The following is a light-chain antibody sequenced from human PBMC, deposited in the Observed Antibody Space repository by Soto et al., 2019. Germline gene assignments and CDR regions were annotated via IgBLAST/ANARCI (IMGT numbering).Light chain of an antibody. CDR3: QQYGRSPPFT. CDR1: LSVSSSY. V-gene: IGKV3-20*01. CDR2: GAS. J-gene: IGKJ2*01. Sequence: ELVLTQSPGTLSLSPGERATLSCRASLSVSSSYLAWYQQKPGQAPRLLIYGASNRATGIPDRFSGSGSGTDFTLIISRLEPEDFAVYFCQQYGRSPPFTFGQGTKVEIK.